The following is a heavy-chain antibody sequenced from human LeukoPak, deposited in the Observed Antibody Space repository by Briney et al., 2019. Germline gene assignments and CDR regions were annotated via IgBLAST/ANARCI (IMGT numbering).Heavy chain of an antibody. V-gene: IGHV1-2*02. CDR3: ARDMGRYSGYDYDY. J-gene: IGHJ4*02. CDR1: GYTFTDYY. CDR2: IHPNTGAT. Sequence: ASVRVSCKASGYTFTDYYLHWVRQAPGQGLEWVGWIHPNTGATHHAQKFQGRLTMTRDTSISTVYMELTRLRSDDTAVYYCARDMGRYSGYDYDYWGQGTLVTASS. D-gene: IGHD5-12*01.